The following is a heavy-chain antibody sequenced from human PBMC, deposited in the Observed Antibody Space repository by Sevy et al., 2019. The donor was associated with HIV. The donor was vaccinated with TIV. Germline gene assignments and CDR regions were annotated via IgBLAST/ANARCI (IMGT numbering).Heavy chain of an antibody. V-gene: IGHV3-30*18. CDR3: AKSIAAAGHTVYYYYYYGMDV. J-gene: IGHJ6*02. Sequence: GGSLRLSCAASGFTFSSYGMHWVRQAPGKGLEWVAVISYDGSNKYYADSVKGRFTISRDNSKNTLYLQMNRLRAEDTAVYYCAKSIAAAGHTVYYYYYYGMDVWGQGTTVTVSS. D-gene: IGHD6-13*01. CDR1: GFTFSSYG. CDR2: ISYDGSNK.